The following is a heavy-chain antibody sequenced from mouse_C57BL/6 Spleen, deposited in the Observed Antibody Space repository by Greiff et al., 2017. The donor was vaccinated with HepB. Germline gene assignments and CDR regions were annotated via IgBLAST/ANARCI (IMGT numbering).Heavy chain of an antibody. CDR2: INPNNGGT. V-gene: IGHV1-26*01. J-gene: IGHJ3*01. CDR1: GYTFTDYY. D-gene: IGHD1-1*01. Sequence: VQLQQSGPELVKPGASVKISCKASGYTFTDYYMNWVKQSHGKSLEWIGDINPNNGGTSYNQKFKGKATLTVDKSSSTAYMELRSLTSEDSAVYYCANGYGSTFAYWGQGTLVTVSA. CDR3: ANGYGSTFAY.